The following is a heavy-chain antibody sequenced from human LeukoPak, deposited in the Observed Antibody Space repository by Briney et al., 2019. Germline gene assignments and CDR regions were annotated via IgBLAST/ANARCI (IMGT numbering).Heavy chain of an antibody. CDR2: ISWNSGNI. CDR3: AKGPPLRDYGMDV. J-gene: IGHJ6*02. V-gene: IGHV3-9*01. CDR1: GFTFDDYA. D-gene: IGHD2-21*02. Sequence: GGSLRLSCAASGFTFDDYAMHWVRQPPGKGLEWVSGISWNSGNIGYAGSVKGRFTFSRDNAKNSLYLQMNSLRAEDTALYYCAKGPPLRDYGMDVWGQGTTVTVSS.